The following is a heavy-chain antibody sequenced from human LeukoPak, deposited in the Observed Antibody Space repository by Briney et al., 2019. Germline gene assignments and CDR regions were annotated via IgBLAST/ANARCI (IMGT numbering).Heavy chain of an antibody. V-gene: IGHV3-30*02. J-gene: IGHJ6*03. CDR1: GFTFSSYG. Sequence: KAGGSLRLSCAASGFTFSSYGMHWVRQAPGKGLEWVAFIRYDGSNKYYADSVKGRFTISRDNSKNTLYLQMNSLSAEDTAVYYCAKDSPAALYYYYMDVWGKGTTVTVSS. CDR2: IRYDGSNK. CDR3: AKDSPAALYYYYMDV. D-gene: IGHD2-2*01.